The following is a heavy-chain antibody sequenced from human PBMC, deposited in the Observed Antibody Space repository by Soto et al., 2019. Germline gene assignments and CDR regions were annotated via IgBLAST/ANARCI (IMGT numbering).Heavy chain of an antibody. CDR2: ISYDGSNK. V-gene: IGHV3-30*18. D-gene: IGHD3-22*01. CDR1: GLTFSSYG. J-gene: IGHJ4*02. CDR3: AKAYQVWSSIGYYCLDW. Sequence: QVQLVESGGGVVQPGRSLTLSCAASGLTFSSYGMHWVRQAPGKGLEWVALISYDGSNKFYADSVKGRFTISRDNSKNTLYLQMNSLRPEDTAMYYCAKAYQVWSSIGYYCLDWWGQGTLVTVSS.